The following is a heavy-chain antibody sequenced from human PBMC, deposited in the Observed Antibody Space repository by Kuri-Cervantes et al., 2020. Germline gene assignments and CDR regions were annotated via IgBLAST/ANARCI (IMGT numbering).Heavy chain of an antibody. J-gene: IGHJ4*02. CDR1: GFTFSSYS. D-gene: IGHD3-10*01. V-gene: IGHV3-23*01. CDR2: ISGSGGST. CDR3: AKDPYYGSGSYYLPTHFDY. Sequence: GESLKISCAASGFTFSSYSMNWVRQAPGKGLEWVSAISGSGGSTYYADSVKGRFTISRDNSKNTLYLQMNSLRAEDTAVYYCAKDPYYGSGSYYLPTHFDYWGQGTLVTVSS.